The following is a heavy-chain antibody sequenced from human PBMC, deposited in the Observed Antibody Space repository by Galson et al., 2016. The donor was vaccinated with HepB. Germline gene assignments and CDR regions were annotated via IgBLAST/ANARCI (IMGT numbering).Heavy chain of an antibody. V-gene: IGHV3-30*04. J-gene: IGHJ6*02. CDR2: ISYDGRHK. CDR3: ARALDV. CDR1: GFTFSTYA. Sequence: SLRLSCAASGFTFSTYAMHWVRQAPVKELEWVAAISYDGRHKYYAGAVKGRFTISRDNSKNTLYLQMNSLRGEDTAVYYCARALDVWGQGTTVTVSS.